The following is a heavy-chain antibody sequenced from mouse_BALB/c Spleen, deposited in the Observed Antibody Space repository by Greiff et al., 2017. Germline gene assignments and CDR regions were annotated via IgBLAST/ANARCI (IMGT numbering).Heavy chain of an antibody. CDR3: AREEGYAWFAY. CDR1: GFAFSSYD. V-gene: IGHV5-12-1*01. D-gene: IGHD3-1*01. J-gene: IGHJ3*01. Sequence: EVQVVESGGGLVKPGGSLKLSCAASGFAFSSYDMSWVRQTPEKRLEWVAYISSGGGSTYYPDTVKGRFTISRDNAKNTLYLQMSSLKSEDTAMYYCAREEGYAWFAYWGQGTLVTVSA. CDR2: ISSGGGST.